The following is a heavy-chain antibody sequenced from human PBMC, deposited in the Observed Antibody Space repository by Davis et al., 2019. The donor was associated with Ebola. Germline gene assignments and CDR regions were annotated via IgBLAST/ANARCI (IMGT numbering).Heavy chain of an antibody. CDR2: INGGNGNT. D-gene: IGHD1-26*01. CDR3: AKDLVKVGATTASSGFDY. CDR1: GYTFISYA. J-gene: IGHJ4*02. V-gene: IGHV1-3*01. Sequence: AASVKVSCKASGYTFISYAMHWVRQAPGQRLEWMGWINGGNGNTKYSQKFQGRVTITRDTSASTAYMELSSLRSEDTAGYYCAKDLVKVGATTASSGFDYWGQGTLVTVSS.